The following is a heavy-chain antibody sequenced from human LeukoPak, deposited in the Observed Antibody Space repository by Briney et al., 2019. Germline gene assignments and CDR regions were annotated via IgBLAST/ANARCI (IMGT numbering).Heavy chain of an antibody. CDR1: GFTFSSYG. Sequence: GGSLRLSCAASGFTFSSYGMSWVRQAPGKGLEWVSAISGSGGSTYYADSVKGRFTISRDNSKNTLYLQMNSLRAEDTAVYYCARDAGIGYDPYFDYWGQGTLVTISS. CDR3: ARDAGIGYDPYFDY. J-gene: IGHJ4*02. V-gene: IGHV3-23*01. D-gene: IGHD5-12*01. CDR2: ISGSGGST.